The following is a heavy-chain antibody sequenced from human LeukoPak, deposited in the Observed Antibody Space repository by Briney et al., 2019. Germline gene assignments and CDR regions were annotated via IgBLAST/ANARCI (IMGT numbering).Heavy chain of an antibody. Sequence: PGGTLRLSCAVSGVSISSYAMSWVRQPPGKGLEWVSVISASGVSTYYTDSVEGRFILSRDNSKKTLFLQMNSLRAEDTAVYYCAKGDSAMVRRYYFDYWGQGALVTVSS. V-gene: IGHV3-23*01. J-gene: IGHJ4*02. CDR1: GVSISSYA. D-gene: IGHD5-18*01. CDR2: ISASGVST. CDR3: AKGDSAMVRRYYFDY.